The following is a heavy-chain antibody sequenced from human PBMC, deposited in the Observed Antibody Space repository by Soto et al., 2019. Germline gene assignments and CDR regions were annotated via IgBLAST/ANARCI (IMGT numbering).Heavy chain of an antibody. CDR2: ISWNSGSI. CDR1: GFTFDDYA. CDR3: AKASTLGGWGCMDV. D-gene: IGHD3-16*01. V-gene: IGHV3-9*01. J-gene: IGHJ6*02. Sequence: EVQLVESGGGLVQPGRSLRLSCAASGFTFDDYAMHWVRQAPGKGLEWVSGISWNSGSIGYADSVKGRFTISRDNARTSLYLQMNSMRAEHTALYYRAKASTLGGWGCMDVWGQGTTVTVSS.